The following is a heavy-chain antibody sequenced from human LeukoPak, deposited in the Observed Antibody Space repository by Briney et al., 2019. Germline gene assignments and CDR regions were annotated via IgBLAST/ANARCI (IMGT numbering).Heavy chain of an antibody. CDR2: TYYRSKWSN. D-gene: IGHD6-13*01. V-gene: IGHV6-1*01. J-gene: IGHJ4*02. CDR3: ARGLYDSSWYYLDY. CDR1: GDSVSSNSAA. Sequence: SQTLSLTCAISGDSVSSNSAAWNWIRQSPSRGLEWLGRTYYRSKWSNNYAISVKSRITINPDTSKNQISLQLNSVPPEDTAVYYCARGLYDSSWYYLDYWGQGTLVTVSS.